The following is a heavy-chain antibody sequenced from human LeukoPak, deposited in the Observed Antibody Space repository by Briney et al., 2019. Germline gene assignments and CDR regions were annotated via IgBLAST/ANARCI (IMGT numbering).Heavy chain of an antibody. CDR1: GFSLSTSGVG. V-gene: IGHV2-5*02. Sequence: SGPTLVKPTQTLTLTCTFSGFSLSTSGVGVGWIRQPPGKALEWLALIYWDDDKRYSPSLKSRLTITRDTSKNQVVLTMTNMDPVDTATYYCAHRPLSGYPFHYWGQGTLATVSS. CDR3: AHRPLSGYPFHY. J-gene: IGHJ4*02. D-gene: IGHD3-22*01. CDR2: IYWDDDK.